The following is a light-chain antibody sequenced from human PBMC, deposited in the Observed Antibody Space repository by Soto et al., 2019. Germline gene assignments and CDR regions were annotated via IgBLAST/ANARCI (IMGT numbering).Light chain of an antibody. CDR3: QQTYTPPRT. Sequence: DIQMTQSPSSLSASIGDRVTITCQASQNITNNLSWYQQKPGKAPNLLIYHASKLAKGVTSRFSGSGSGTDFTLTISSLQVEDSATYYCQQTYTPPRTFGQGTKVDIK. CDR2: HAS. CDR1: QNITNN. V-gene: IGKV1-33*01. J-gene: IGKJ1*01.